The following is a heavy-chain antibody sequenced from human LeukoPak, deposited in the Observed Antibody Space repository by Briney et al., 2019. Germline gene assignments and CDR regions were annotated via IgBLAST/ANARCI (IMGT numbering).Heavy chain of an antibody. Sequence: PGGSLRLSCAASGFTFGSYWMDWVRQAPGKGLVWVSRINSDGSSTSYADSVKGRFTISRDNAKTTLYLQMNSLRVEDTAVYYCARPRSGWYFDLWGRGTLVTVSS. J-gene: IGHJ2*01. CDR3: ARPRSGWYFDL. CDR2: INSDGSST. D-gene: IGHD6-19*01. V-gene: IGHV3-74*01. CDR1: GFTFGSYW.